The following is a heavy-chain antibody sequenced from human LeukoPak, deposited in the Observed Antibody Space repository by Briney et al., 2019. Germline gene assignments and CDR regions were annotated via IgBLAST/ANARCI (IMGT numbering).Heavy chain of an antibody. CDR2: IIPIFGTA. V-gene: IGHV1-69*13. CDR3: ARDRGDSSGYYSSHYYYYGMDV. D-gene: IGHD3-22*01. CDR1: GGTFSSYA. J-gene: IGHJ6*02. Sequence: SVKVSCKASGGTFSSYAISWVRQAPGQGLEWMGGIIPIFGTANYAQKFQGRVTITADESTSTAYMELSSLRSEDTAVYYCARDRGDSSGYYSSHYYYYGMDVWGQGTTVTVSS.